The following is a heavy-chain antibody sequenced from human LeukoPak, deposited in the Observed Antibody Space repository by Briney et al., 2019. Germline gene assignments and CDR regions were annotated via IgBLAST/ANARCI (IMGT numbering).Heavy chain of an antibody. CDR3: ARDFISGPKEYYYYYYMGV. D-gene: IGHD3-10*01. CDR1: EFSVGSNY. Sequence: PGGSLRLSCAASEFSVGSNYMTWVRQAPGKGLEWVSLIYSGGSTYYADSVKGRFTISRDNSKNTLYLQMNSLRAEDTAVHYCARDFISGPKEYYYYYYMGVWGKGTTVTVSS. V-gene: IGHV3-66*01. J-gene: IGHJ6*03. CDR2: IYSGGST.